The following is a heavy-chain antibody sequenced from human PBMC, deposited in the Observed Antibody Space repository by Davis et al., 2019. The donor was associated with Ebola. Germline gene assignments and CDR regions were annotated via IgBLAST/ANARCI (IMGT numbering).Heavy chain of an antibody. D-gene: IGHD6-19*01. CDR3: ARDSGYSSGWYVGGY. Sequence: AASVKVSCKASGYTFTSYAMHWVRQAPGQSLEWMGWINAGNGNTKYSQKFQGRVTITRDTSASTAYMELSSLRSEDTAVYYCARDSGYSSGWYVGGYWGQGTLVTVSS. CDR1: GYTFTSYA. J-gene: IGHJ4*02. CDR2: INAGNGNT. V-gene: IGHV1-3*01.